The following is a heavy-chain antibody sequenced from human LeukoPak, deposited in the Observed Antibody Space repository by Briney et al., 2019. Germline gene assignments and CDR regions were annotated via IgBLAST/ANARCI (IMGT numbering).Heavy chain of an antibody. Sequence: GGSLRLSCAASGFTVITNDMTWVRQAPGKGLEWVSVLYSDGNTKYADSVQGRFTISRDNSKNTLYLEMNSLSPDDTAVYYCARGVEPLGANTLAYWGQGTPVTGSP. J-gene: IGHJ4*02. CDR2: LYSDGNT. V-gene: IGHV3-53*01. CDR1: GFTVITND. D-gene: IGHD1-14*01. CDR3: ARGVEPLGANTLAY.